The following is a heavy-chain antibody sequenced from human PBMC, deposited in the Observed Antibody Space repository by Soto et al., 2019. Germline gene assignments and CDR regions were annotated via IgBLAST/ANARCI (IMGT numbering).Heavy chain of an antibody. CDR2: INAGNGNT. CDR3: ARDSSGWYEGNFDY. D-gene: IGHD6-19*01. J-gene: IGHJ4*02. V-gene: IGHV1-3*01. Sequence: GASVKVSCKASGYTFTSYAMHWVRQAPGQRLEWMGWINAGNGNTKYSQKFQGRVTITRDTSASTAYMELSSLRSEDTAVYYCARDSSGWYEGNFDYWGQGTLVTVSS. CDR1: GYTFTSYA.